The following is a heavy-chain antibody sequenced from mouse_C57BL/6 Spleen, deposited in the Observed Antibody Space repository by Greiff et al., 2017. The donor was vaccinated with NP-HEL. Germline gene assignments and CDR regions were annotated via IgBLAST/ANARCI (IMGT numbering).Heavy chain of an antibody. CDR2: IYPGDGDT. CDR1: GYAFSSSW. Sequence: VQLQESGPELVKPGASVKISCKASGYAFSSSWMNWVKQRPGKGLEWIGRIYPGDGDTNYNGKFKGKATLTADKSSSTAYMQLSSLTSEDSAVYFCAREFHYFDYWGQGTTLTVSS. V-gene: IGHV1-82*01. J-gene: IGHJ2*01. CDR3: AREFHYFDY.